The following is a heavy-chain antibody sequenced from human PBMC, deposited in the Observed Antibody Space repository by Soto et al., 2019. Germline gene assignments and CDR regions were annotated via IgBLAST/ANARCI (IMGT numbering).Heavy chain of an antibody. D-gene: IGHD5-18*01. CDR1: GRSISSYY. J-gene: IGHJ4*02. CDR3: ARGYSSQTGPFDY. V-gene: IGHV4-59*01. Sequence: PSSTPSLTCTVTGRSISSYYWSWIRQPPGKGLEWIGYIYYSWSTNCNLSLKSRATISVDTPKTQFSLKLSSVTAADTAVYYCARGYSSQTGPFDYWGQGSLVTVTS. CDR2: IYYSWST.